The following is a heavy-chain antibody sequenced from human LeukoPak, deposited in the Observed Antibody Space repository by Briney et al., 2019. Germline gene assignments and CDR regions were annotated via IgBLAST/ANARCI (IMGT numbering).Heavy chain of an antibody. D-gene: IGHD5-18*01. CDR3: ARDRGRGCSYGAFDY. V-gene: IGHV3-21*01. J-gene: IGHJ4*02. Sequence: GGSLRLSCAASGFTFSSYSMNWVRQAPGKGLEWVSSISSSSSYIYYADSVKGRFTISRDNAKNSLYLQMNSLRAEDTAVYYCARDRGRGCSYGAFDYWGQGTLVTVSS. CDR2: ISSSSSYI. CDR1: GFTFSSYS.